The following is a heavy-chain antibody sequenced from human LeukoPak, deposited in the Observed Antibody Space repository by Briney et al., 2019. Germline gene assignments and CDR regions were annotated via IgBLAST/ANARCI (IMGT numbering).Heavy chain of an antibody. CDR2: IKQDGSEK. D-gene: IGHD6-13*01. V-gene: IGHV3-7*01. CDR3: AGDRWEGSSWFPASYYYYGMDV. J-gene: IGHJ6*02. Sequence: GGSLRLSCAASGFTFSSYWMSWVRQAPGKGLEWVANIKQDGSEKYYVDSVKGRFTISRDNAKNSLYLQMNSLRAEDTAVYYCAGDRWEGSSWFPASYYYYGMDVWGQGTTVTVSS. CDR1: GFTFSSYW.